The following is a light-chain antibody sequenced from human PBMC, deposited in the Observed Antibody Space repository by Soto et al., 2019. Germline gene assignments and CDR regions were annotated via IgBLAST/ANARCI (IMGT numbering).Light chain of an antibody. CDR2: WAS. CDR1: QSILSSSNNKNY. J-gene: IGKJ4*01. CDR3: QQYYSSPLT. Sequence: DIVMTQSPDSLAVSLGERATINCKSSQSILSSSNNKNYLAWYQQKPGQPPKLLIYWASSREYGVPVRFSGSGSGTDFTLTISSLQAEDVAVYFCQQYYSSPLTFGGGTKVGIK. V-gene: IGKV4-1*01.